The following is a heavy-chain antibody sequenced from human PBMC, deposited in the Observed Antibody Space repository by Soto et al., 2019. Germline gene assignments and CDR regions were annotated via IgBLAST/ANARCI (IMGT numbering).Heavy chain of an antibody. Sequence: SETLSLTCTVSGGSISSYYWSWIRQPPGKGLEWIGYIYYSGITNYNTSLKSRVTISVDTSKNQFALKVSSVTAADPAVYYCATTTRSYYYYYYMDVWGKGTTVTVSS. V-gene: IGHV4-59*01. CDR2: IYYSGIT. J-gene: IGHJ6*03. CDR1: GGSISSYY. CDR3: ATTTRSYYYYYYMDV. D-gene: IGHD1-1*01.